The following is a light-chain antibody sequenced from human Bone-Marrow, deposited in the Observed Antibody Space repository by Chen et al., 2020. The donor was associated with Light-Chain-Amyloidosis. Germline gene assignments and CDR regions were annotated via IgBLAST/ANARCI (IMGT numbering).Light chain of an antibody. J-gene: IGKJ4*01. V-gene: IGKV1-NL1*01. CDR1: QGISNN. CDR2: AVS. CDR3: QQYYSSPPSRT. Sequence: DIELTQSPSSLSASVGDRFTITGRASQGISNNLAWYQHKLGKAPKLLVYAVSRLESGVPSRFSGSGSGRDYTLTIDSLQPEDFATYYCQQYYSSPPSRTFGGGTKVEI.